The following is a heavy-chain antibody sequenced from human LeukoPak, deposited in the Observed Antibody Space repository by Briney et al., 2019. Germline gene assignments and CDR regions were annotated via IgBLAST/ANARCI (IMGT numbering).Heavy chain of an antibody. CDR1: GFTFSSYS. D-gene: IGHD3-22*01. CDR2: ISSSSSYI. CDR3: AKVLSNFYDSSGYCNDY. J-gene: IGHJ4*02. Sequence: GGSLRLSCAASGFTFSSYSMNWVRQAPGKGLEWVSSISSSSSYIYYADSVKGRFTISRDNSKNTLYLQMNSLRAEDTAVYYCAKVLSNFYDSSGYCNDYWGQGTLVTVSS. V-gene: IGHV3-21*01.